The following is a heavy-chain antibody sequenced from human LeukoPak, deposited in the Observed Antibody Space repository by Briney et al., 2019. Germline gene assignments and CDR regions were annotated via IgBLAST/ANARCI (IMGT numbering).Heavy chain of an antibody. J-gene: IGHJ6*04. CDR3: ARMPRGPDV. CDR2: IKQDGSEK. Sequence: GGSLRLSCAASGFTFSTYWMVWVRQAPGKGLEWVASIKQDGSEKYYVDSMKGRFTISRDNAKNSLYLQMNSLRAEDTAVYYCARMPRGPDVWGKGTTVTVSS. D-gene: IGHD2-2*01. V-gene: IGHV3-7*01. CDR1: GFTFSTYW.